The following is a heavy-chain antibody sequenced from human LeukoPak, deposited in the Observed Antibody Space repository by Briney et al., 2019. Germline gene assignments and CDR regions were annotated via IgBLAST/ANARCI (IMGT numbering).Heavy chain of an antibody. D-gene: IGHD3-16*01. J-gene: IGHJ6*03. CDR2: IYYSGST. CDR1: GDSISSRSYY. CDR3: ARHGPPRAGWGRKYYYMDV. Sequence: PSETLSLTCTVSGDSISSRSYYWGWIRQPPGKGLEWIGSIYYSGSTYYNPSLKSRVTISVNTSKKQFSLKLSSVTAADTAVYYCARHGPPRAGWGRKYYYMDVWGKGTTVTISS. V-gene: IGHV4-39*01.